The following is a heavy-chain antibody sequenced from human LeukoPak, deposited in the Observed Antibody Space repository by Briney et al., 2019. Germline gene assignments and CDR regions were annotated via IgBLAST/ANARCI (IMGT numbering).Heavy chain of an antibody. J-gene: IGHJ4*02. Sequence: GASVKVSCKASGYTFTSYGISWVRQAPGQGLEWMGWISDYSGDTNYAQKLQGRVTMTTDTSTSTAYMELRSLRSDDTAVYYCARAGGYNWNDDLDYWGQGNRLTVSS. CDR1: GYTFTSYG. CDR2: ISDYSGDT. CDR3: ARAGGYNWNDDLDY. D-gene: IGHD1-1*01. V-gene: IGHV1-18*01.